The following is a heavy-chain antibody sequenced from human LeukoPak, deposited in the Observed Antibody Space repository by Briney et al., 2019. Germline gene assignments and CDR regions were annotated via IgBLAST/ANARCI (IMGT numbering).Heavy chain of an antibody. V-gene: IGHV3-53*01. J-gene: IGHJ4*02. D-gene: IGHD6-13*01. Sequence: PGGSLRLSCAASGFTVSSNYMSWVRQAPGKGLEWVSVIYSGGSTYYADSVEGRVTISRDNSKNTLYLQMNSLGAEDTAVYYCARDSSWYSFDYWGQGTLVTVSS. CDR1: GFTVSSNY. CDR2: IYSGGST. CDR3: ARDSSWYSFDY.